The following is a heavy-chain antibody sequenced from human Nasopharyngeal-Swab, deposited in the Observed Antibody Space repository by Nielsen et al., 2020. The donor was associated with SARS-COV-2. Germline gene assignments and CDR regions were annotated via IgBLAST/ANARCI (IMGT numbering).Heavy chain of an antibody. Sequence: ASLKVSFKGSGYTFTGHYMHWVRQAPGQGLEWMGRINPNSGGTNYAQKFQGRVTMTRDTSISTAYMELSRLRSDDTAVYYCARVLYSSGGWFDPWGQGTLVTVSS. CDR1: GYTFTGHY. J-gene: IGHJ5*02. CDR2: INPNSGGT. V-gene: IGHV1-2*06. D-gene: IGHD6-19*01. CDR3: ARVLYSSGGWFDP.